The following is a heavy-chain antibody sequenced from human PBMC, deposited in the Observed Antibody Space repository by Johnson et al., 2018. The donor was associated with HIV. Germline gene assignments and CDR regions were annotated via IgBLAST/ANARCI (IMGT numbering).Heavy chain of an antibody. CDR1: NFTFKDYY. Sequence: QMQLVESGGDLIKPGGSLRLSCAASNFTFKDYYMNWIRQAPGKGLAWISYISGSGFDTFYADSVKGRFTISRDNAKNSLYLQMNSLRAEDTAVYYCAREGGVNWNSKNGDIWGQGTMVTVSS. D-gene: IGHD1-7*01. V-gene: IGHV3-11*04. CDR3: AREGGVNWNSKNGDI. CDR2: ISGSGFDT. J-gene: IGHJ3*02.